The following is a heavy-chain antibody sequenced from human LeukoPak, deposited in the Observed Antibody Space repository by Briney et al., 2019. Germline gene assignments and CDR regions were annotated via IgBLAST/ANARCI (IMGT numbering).Heavy chain of an antibody. CDR1: GGSISSSSYY. CDR3: ARHSSGYYYSPFDY. J-gene: IGHJ4*02. CDR2: NYNSGST. D-gene: IGHD3-22*01. V-gene: IGHV4-39*01. Sequence: SETLSLTCTVSGGSISSSSYYWGWIRQPPGKGLEWIGSNYNSGSTYHNPSLKSRVTISIDTSKNQFSLNLRSVTAADSAVYYCARHSSGYYYSPFDYWGQGRLVTVSS.